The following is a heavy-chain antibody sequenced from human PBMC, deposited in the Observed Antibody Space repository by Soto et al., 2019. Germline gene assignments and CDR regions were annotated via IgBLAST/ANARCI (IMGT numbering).Heavy chain of an antibody. CDR1: GYTFNRYG. J-gene: IGHJ3*02. D-gene: IGHD2-2*01. CDR3: ARASCSSTSYYFGDAFDI. CDR2: ISAYNGNT. V-gene: IGHV1-18*04. Sequence: ATVEVSSKASGYTFNRYGITWVRQAPGQGLERMGWISAYNGNTNYAQKLQGRVTMTTDTSTSTAYMELRSLRSDDTAVYYCARASCSSTSYYFGDAFDIWGQGKMVTVSS.